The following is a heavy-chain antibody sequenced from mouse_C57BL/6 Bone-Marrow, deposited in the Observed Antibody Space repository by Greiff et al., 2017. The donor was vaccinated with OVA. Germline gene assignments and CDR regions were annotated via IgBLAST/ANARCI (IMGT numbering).Heavy chain of an antibody. CDR3: AEGAQARDYYAMDY. Sequence: VQLQESDAELVKPGASVKISCKVSGYTFTDHTIHWMKQRPEQGLEWIGYIYPRDGSTKYNEKFKGKATLTADKSSSTAYMQLNSLTSEDSAVYFCAEGAQARDYYAMDYWGQGTSVTVSS. J-gene: IGHJ4*01. D-gene: IGHD3-2*02. V-gene: IGHV1-78*01. CDR2: IYPRDGST. CDR1: GYTFTDHT.